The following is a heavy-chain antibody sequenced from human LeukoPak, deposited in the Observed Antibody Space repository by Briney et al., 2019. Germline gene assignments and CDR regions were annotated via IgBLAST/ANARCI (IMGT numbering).Heavy chain of an antibody. J-gene: IGHJ4*02. CDR2: ISYDGSNK. Sequence: GGSLRLSCAASGFTFRSFAMHWVRQAPGKGLEWVAVISYDGSNKKYADSVKGRFTISRDNSKNTLFLQMNSLRPEDTALYYCAKDERVYGTNAGTVLDYWGQGTLVSVSS. D-gene: IGHD4/OR15-4a*01. V-gene: IGHV3-30*04. CDR3: AKDERVYGTNAGTVLDY. CDR1: GFTFRSFA.